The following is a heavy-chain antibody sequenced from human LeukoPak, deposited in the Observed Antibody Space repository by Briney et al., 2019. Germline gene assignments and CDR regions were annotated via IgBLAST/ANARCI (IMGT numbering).Heavy chain of an antibody. Sequence: GGSLRLSCAASGFTFSSYSMNWVRQAPGKGLEWVSSISSSSSYIYYADSVEGRFTISRDNARNTLYLQMNSLRDEDTAVYYCARAGSYRFDYWGQGTLVTVSS. V-gene: IGHV3-21*01. CDR2: ISSSSSYI. CDR1: GFTFSSYS. D-gene: IGHD3-16*02. CDR3: ARAGSYRFDY. J-gene: IGHJ4*02.